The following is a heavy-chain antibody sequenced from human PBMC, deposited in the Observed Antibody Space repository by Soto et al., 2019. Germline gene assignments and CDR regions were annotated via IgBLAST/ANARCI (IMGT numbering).Heavy chain of an antibody. J-gene: IGHJ5*02. CDR2: IYHSGST. Sequence: SETLSLTCAVSGGSISSGGYSWSWIRQPPGKGLEWIGYIYHSGSTYYNPSLKSRVTISVDKSKNQFSLKLISVTAADTAVFYCARDLRDYSNINWFDPWGQGTLVTVSS. V-gene: IGHV4-30-2*01. CDR1: GGSISSGGYS. D-gene: IGHD4-4*01. CDR3: ARDLRDYSNINWFDP.